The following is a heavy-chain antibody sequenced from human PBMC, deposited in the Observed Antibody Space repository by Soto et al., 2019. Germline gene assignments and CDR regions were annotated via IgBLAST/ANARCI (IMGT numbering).Heavy chain of an antibody. CDR3: AKDSNEGANDY. CDR1: GFTFSSYG. CDR2: ISYDGSNK. Sequence: QVQLVESGGGVVQPGRSLRLSCAASGFTFSSYGMHWVRQAPGKGLEWVAVISYDGSNKYYADSVKGRFTISRDNSKNTLYLQMNSLRAEDTAVYYCAKDSNEGANDYWGQGTLVTVSS. D-gene: IGHD1-1*01. J-gene: IGHJ4*02. V-gene: IGHV3-30*18.